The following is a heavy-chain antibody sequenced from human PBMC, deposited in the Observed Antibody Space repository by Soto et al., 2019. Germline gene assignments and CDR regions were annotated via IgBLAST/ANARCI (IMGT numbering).Heavy chain of an antibody. J-gene: IGHJ6*02. D-gene: IGHD2-8*01. CDR1: GYTFTSYA. Sequence: ASVKVSCKASGYTFTSYAMNWVRQAPGQGLEWMGWINTNTGNPTYAQGFTGRFVFSLDTSVSTAYLQICSLKAEDTAVYYCARDGGYCTNGVCPTYYYYGMDVWGQGTRVTVSS. CDR3: ARDGGYCTNGVCPTYYYYGMDV. CDR2: INTNTGNP. V-gene: IGHV7-4-1*01.